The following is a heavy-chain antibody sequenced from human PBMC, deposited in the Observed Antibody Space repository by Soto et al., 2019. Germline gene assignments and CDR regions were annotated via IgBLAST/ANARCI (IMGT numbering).Heavy chain of an antibody. Sequence: QVTLKESGPVLVKPTETLTLTCTVSGFSLSNARMGVSWIRQPPGKALEWLAHIFSNDEKSYSTSLKSRLTISKDTSKSQVVLTMTYMDPVDTATYYCARTNGYSNYGGVGFDYWGQGTLVTVSS. CDR1: GFSLSNARMG. V-gene: IGHV2-26*01. J-gene: IGHJ4*02. CDR3: ARTNGYSNYGGVGFDY. D-gene: IGHD4-4*01. CDR2: IFSNDEK.